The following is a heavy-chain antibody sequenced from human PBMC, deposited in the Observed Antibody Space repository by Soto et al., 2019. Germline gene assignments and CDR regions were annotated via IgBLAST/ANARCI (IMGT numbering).Heavy chain of an antibody. D-gene: IGHD3-10*01. Sequence: EVQLLESGGGLVQPGGSLRLSCAASGFTFNNYAMTWVRQAPGKGLEWVSDISGGGDTTSSADSVKGRFTVSRDGSKNTLYLQMGSLRAEDTALYYCAKGRGGSGSLNPRVDFWGQGTLVTVSS. CDR1: GFTFNNYA. J-gene: IGHJ4*02. V-gene: IGHV3-23*01. CDR2: ISGGGDTT. CDR3: AKGRGGSGSLNPRVDF.